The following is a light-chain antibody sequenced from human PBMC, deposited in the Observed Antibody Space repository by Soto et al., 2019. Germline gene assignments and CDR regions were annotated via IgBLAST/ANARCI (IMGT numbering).Light chain of an antibody. CDR2: KAS. J-gene: IGKJ5*01. CDR1: QTISSW. V-gene: IGKV1-5*03. Sequence: IQMTQSPSTLSGSVGDRVTITCRASQTISSWLAWYQQKPGKAPKLLIYKASTLKSGVPSRFSGSYSGTEFTLTITSLQPEDFATYYCQQVNSYPITFGQGTRLEIK. CDR3: QQVNSYPIT.